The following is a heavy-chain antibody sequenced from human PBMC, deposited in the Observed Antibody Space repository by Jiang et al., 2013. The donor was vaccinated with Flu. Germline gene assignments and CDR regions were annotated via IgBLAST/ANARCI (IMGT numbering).Heavy chain of an antibody. CDR2: INPNSGGT. CDR1: GYTFTGYY. CDR3: AREILPYNYYDSSWLLLPDY. D-gene: IGHD3-22*01. J-gene: IGHJ4*03. Sequence: GAEVKKPGASVKVSCKASGYTFTGYYMHWVRQAPGQGLEWMGRINPNSGGTNYAQKFQGRVTMTRDTSISTAYMELSRLRSDDTAVYYCAREILPYNYYDSSWLLLPDYVGHGTLVTVSS. V-gene: IGHV1-2*06.